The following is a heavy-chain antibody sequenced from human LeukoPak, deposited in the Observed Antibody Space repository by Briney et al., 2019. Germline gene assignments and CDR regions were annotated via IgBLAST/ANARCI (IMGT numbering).Heavy chain of an antibody. V-gene: IGHV4-59*01. Sequence: SETLSLTCTVSGGSISSYYWSWIRQPPEKGLEWIGYIYYSGSTNYNPSLKSRVTMSVDTSKNQFSLKLSSVTAADTAVYYCARDPSSYDYGDHVGYGMDVWGQGTTVTVSS. CDR2: IYYSGST. CDR1: GGSISSYY. J-gene: IGHJ6*02. CDR3: ARDPSSYDYGDHVGYGMDV. D-gene: IGHD4-17*01.